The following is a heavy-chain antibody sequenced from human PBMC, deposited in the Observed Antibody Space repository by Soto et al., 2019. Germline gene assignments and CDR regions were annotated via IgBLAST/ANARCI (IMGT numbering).Heavy chain of an antibody. Sequence: QVQLQESGPGLVKPSWTLSLTCAVSGVSISSHDWWTWVRQHPGKGLEWIGESHQSGNTNYNSSLESRVTISVYKSKNQFSLKFTSVTDADTAVYYCATRDSGRFYWGQGTLVTVSS. D-gene: IGHD6-13*01. V-gene: IGHV4-4*02. J-gene: IGHJ4*02. CDR2: SHQSGNT. CDR3: ATRDSGRFY. CDR1: GVSISSHDW.